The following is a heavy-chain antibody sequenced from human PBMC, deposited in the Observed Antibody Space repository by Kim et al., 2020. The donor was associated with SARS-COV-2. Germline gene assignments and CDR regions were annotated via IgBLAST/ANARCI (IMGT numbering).Heavy chain of an antibody. V-gene: IGHV3-30*03. J-gene: IGHJ3*02. Sequence: GGSLRLSCEASGFTLTKYGMHWVRQAPGTGLEWVSFISYDGSVKHYGETVKGRFTISRDTSKNILYLHMDSLRTEDTAVYFCTRVAVSGNDAFGIWGQGSLVSVSS. CDR1: GFTLTKYG. D-gene: IGHD6-19*01. CDR3: TRVAVSGNDAFGI. CDR2: ISYDGSVK.